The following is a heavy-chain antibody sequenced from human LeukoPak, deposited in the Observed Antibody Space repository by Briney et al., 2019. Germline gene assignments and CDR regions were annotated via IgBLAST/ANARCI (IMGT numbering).Heavy chain of an antibody. J-gene: IGHJ6*02. CDR1: GYSFTNYW. CDR2: IDPSDSYT. V-gene: IGHV5-10-1*01. Sequence: GESLKISCKGSGYSFTNYWIGWVRQMPGKGLEWMGRIDPSDSYTNYSPSFQGHVTISADKSISTAYLQWSSLKASDTAMYYCARQGSTSSQDNYGMDVWGQGTTVTVSS. CDR3: ARQGSTSSQDNYGMDV. D-gene: IGHD2-2*01.